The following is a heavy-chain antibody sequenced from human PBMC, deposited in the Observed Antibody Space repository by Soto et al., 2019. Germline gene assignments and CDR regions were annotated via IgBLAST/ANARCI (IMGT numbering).Heavy chain of an antibody. CDR1: GFTFSSYA. CDR2: ISGSGGST. Sequence: EVQLLESGGGLVQPGGSLRLSCAASGFTFSSYAMSWVRQAPGKGLEWVSAISGSGGSTYYADSVKGRFTISRDNSKNTLYLQRNSLRAEDTAVYYCAKAYEYSSGWERIDYWGQGSLVTVSS. CDR3: AKAYEYSSGWERIDY. V-gene: IGHV3-23*01. J-gene: IGHJ4*02. D-gene: IGHD6-19*01.